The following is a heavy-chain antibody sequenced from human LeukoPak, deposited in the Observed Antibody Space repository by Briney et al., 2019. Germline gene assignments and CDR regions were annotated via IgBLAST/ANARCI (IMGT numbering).Heavy chain of an antibody. CDR3: AKALYGDFFDY. Sequence: GGSLRLSCAASGFTFSSYGMHWVRQAPGKGLEWVAFIRYDGSNEKYADSVKGRFTISRDNSKNTLYLQMNSLRVEDTAVYYCAKALYGDFFDYWGQGTLVTVSS. CDR2: IRYDGSNE. J-gene: IGHJ4*02. CDR1: GFTFSSYG. V-gene: IGHV3-30*02. D-gene: IGHD3-16*02.